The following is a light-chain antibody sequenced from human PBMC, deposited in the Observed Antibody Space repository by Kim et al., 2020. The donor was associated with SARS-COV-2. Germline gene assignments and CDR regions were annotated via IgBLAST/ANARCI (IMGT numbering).Light chain of an antibody. Sequence: DIQMTQSPSTLSASVGDRVIITCRASQSNSMWLAWYQQKPGKAPKLLISKASSLQSGVPSRFSGSGSGTEFTLTISSLKPDDFGTYYCQQYDNYFGQGTKLEI. V-gene: IGKV1-5*03. CDR1: QSNSMW. CDR3: QQYDNY. CDR2: KAS. J-gene: IGKJ2*01.